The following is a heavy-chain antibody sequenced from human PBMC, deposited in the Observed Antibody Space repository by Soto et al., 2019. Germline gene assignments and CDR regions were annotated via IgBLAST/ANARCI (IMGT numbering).Heavy chain of an antibody. CDR2: VIPMFGTP. J-gene: IGHJ4*02. D-gene: IGHD6-19*01. Sequence: QVQLVQSGAEVKKPGSSVKVSCKASGGTFSNYAITWVRQAPGQGLEWMGGVIPMFGTPNYAQKFQDRVTITADESTNTAYMNLSSLRSEDTAVYYCAIMYRGGWGGDLGYWGQGTLVTVSS. CDR3: AIMYRGGWGGDLGY. CDR1: GGTFSNYA. V-gene: IGHV1-69*12.